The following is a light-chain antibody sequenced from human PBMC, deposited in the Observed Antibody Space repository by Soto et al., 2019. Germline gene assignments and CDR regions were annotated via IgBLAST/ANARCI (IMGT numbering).Light chain of an antibody. J-gene: IGKJ4*01. CDR3: QQLNGYQLA. CDR2: SAS. V-gene: IGKV1-9*01. CDR1: QAMSTY. Sequence: DIQLTQSPSFLSAFVGDTVTITCRASQAMSTYLAWYQQKPGKVPKLLIRSASTLQSGVQPRFSGGGSGTEFTLTISTLQPDDSGIYYCQQLNGYQLAFGGGTNVEIK.